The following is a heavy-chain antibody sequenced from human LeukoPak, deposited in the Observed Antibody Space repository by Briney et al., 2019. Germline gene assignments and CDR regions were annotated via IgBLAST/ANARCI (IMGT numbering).Heavy chain of an antibody. J-gene: IGHJ3*02. Sequence: PGGSLRLSYAASGFTFSDYYMSWIRQAPGKGLEWVSYISSSGSTIYYADSVKGRFTISRDNAKNSLYLQMNSLRAEDTAVYYCASPVVVAASLDAFDIWGQGTMVTVSS. D-gene: IGHD2-15*01. CDR1: GFTFSDYY. CDR2: ISSSGSTI. CDR3: ASPVVVAASLDAFDI. V-gene: IGHV3-11*01.